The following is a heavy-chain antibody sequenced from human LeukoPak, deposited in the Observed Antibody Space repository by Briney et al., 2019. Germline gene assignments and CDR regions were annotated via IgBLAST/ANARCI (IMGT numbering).Heavy chain of an antibody. CDR2: ISYDGSNK. V-gene: IGHV3-30-3*01. J-gene: IGHJ5*02. Sequence: GGSLRLSCAASGFTFSSYAMHWVRQAPGKGLEWVAVISYDGSNKYYADSVKGRFTISRDNSKNTLYLQMNSLRAEDTAVYYCARDHGQNNWFDHWGQGTLVTVSS. CDR1: GFTFSSYA. CDR3: ARDHGQNNWFDH.